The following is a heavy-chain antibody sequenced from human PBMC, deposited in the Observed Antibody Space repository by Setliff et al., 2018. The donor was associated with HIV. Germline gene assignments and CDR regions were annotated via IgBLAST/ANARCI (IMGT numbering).Heavy chain of an antibody. V-gene: IGHV1-46*01. Sequence: ASVKVSCKASGYTFTTYGINWVRQAPGQGLEWMGIINPSGGSTSYAQKFQGRVTMTRDTSTSTVYMELSSLRSEDTAVYYCASTTIFGVVAFDYWGQGTLVTVSS. CDR1: GYTFTTYG. CDR3: ASTTIFGVVAFDY. J-gene: IGHJ4*02. D-gene: IGHD3-3*01. CDR2: INPSGGST.